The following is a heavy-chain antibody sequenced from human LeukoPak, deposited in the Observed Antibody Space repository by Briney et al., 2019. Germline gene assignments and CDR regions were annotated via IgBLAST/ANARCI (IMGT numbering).Heavy chain of an antibody. V-gene: IGHV3-74*01. Sequence: GGSLRLSCAASGLSFSTYWMHWVRQAPGKELVWVSRINGDGSTTDYADSVKGRFTISRDNAKNTLYLQMNSLRAEDTSVYYCATFSRSASYHFGYWGQETLVTVSS. CDR3: ATFSRSASYHFGY. D-gene: IGHD1-26*01. J-gene: IGHJ4*02. CDR1: GLSFSTYW. CDR2: INGDGSTT.